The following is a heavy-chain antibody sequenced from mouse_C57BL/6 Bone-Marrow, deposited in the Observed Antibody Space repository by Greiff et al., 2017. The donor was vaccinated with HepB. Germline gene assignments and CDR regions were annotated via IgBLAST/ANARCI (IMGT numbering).Heavy chain of an antibody. Sequence: QVQLQQSGAELARPGASVKMSCKASGYTFTSYTMHWVNQRPGQGLEWIGYINPSSGYTKYNQKFKDKATLTADKSSSTAYMQLSSLTSEDSAVYYCARKVITGAMDYWGQVTSVTVSS. V-gene: IGHV1-4*01. CDR2: INPSSGYT. CDR3: ARKVITGAMDY. CDR1: GYTFTSYT. J-gene: IGHJ4*01. D-gene: IGHD4-1*01.